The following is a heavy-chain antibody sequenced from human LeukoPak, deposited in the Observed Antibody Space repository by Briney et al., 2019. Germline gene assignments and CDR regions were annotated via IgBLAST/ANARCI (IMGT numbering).Heavy chain of an antibody. J-gene: IGHJ4*02. CDR1: GFTFNSYG. Sequence: GGSLRLSCAASGFTFNSYGMSWVRQAPGKGLEWVSAISGSGGSSNYADSVKGRFTISRDNSKNTLYLQMNSLRAEDTAVYYCAKDQWELRGVDYWGQGTLVTVSS. CDR2: ISGSGGSS. CDR3: AKDQWELRGVDY. D-gene: IGHD1-26*01. V-gene: IGHV3-23*01.